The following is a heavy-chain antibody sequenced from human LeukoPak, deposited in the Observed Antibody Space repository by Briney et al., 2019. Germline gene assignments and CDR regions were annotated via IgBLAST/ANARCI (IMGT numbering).Heavy chain of an antibody. J-gene: IGHJ4*02. CDR1: GFTFSSYS. V-gene: IGHV3-48*01. CDR2: ISSSSSTI. Sequence: GGSLRLSCAASGFTFSSYSMNWVREAPGKGLKWVSYISSSSSTIYYADSVKGRFTISRDNAKNSLYLQMNSLRAEDTAVYYCARVFYYGSGELDYWGQGTLVTVSS. CDR3: ARVFYYGSGELDY. D-gene: IGHD3-10*01.